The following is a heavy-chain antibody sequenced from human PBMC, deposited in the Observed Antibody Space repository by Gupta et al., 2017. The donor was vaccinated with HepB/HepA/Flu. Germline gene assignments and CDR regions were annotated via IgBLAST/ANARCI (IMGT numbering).Heavy chain of an antibody. V-gene: IGHV3-33*01. CDR3: ARDYYDSSGYYLIDY. D-gene: IGHD3-22*01. J-gene: IGHJ4*02. CDR1: GFTFSSYG. CDR2: IWYDGSNK. Sequence: QVQLVESGGGVVRPGRSLRLSCAASGFTFSSYGMHWVRQAPGKGLEWVAVIWYDGSNKYYADSVKGRFTISRDNSKNTLYLQMNSLRAEDTAVYYCARDYYDSSGYYLIDYWGQGTLVTVSS.